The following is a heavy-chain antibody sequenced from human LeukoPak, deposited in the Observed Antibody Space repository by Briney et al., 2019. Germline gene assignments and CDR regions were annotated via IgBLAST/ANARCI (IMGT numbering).Heavy chain of an antibody. CDR3: AREPYSSGWYFSYYFDY. D-gene: IGHD6-19*01. CDR1: GFTFSNYA. Sequence: GGSLRLSCAASGFTFSNYAMHWVRQAPGKGLEWVAVISYDGSNKYYADSVKGRFTISRDNCKNTLYLQMNSQRAEDTAVYYCAREPYSSGWYFSYYFDYWGEGTLVTVSS. CDR2: ISYDGSNK. V-gene: IGHV3-30-3*01. J-gene: IGHJ4*02.